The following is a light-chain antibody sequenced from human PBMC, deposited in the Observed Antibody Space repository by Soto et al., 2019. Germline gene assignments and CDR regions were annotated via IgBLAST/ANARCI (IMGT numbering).Light chain of an antibody. V-gene: IGKV3-15*01. J-gene: IGKJ4*01. CDR3: QQYNAWPPLT. CDR1: QSVSSS. CDR2: GAS. Sequence: EIVLTQSPATLSVSPGETATLSCRASQSVSSSVAWYQQKPGRAPRLLISGASTRATGIPARFSGSGSGTDFTLTISSLRSEDFAVYYCQQYNAWPPLTFGGGTKVEIK.